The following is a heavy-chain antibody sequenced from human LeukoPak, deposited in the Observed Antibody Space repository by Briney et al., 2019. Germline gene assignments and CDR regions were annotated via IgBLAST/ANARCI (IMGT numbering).Heavy chain of an antibody. Sequence: GGFLRLSCAASGFTFSSYSMNWVRQAPGKGLEWVSSISSSSSYIYYADSVKGRFTISRDNAKNSLYLQMNSLRAEDTAVYYCARDRAITYYEILTGEPDAFDIWGQGTMVTVSS. CDR1: GFTFSSYS. V-gene: IGHV3-21*01. CDR2: ISSSSSYI. CDR3: ARDRAITYYEILTGEPDAFDI. J-gene: IGHJ3*02. D-gene: IGHD3-9*01.